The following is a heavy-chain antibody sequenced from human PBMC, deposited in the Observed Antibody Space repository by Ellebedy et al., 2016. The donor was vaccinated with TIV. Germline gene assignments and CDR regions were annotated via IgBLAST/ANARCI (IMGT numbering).Heavy chain of an antibody. CDR3: VKLNSRGFYYGRLDY. Sequence: GGSLRLSCAASGFTFSDHAMTWVRQTPGKGLEWVSGITAGGGTIHYVDSVKGRFTISRDNSKKTLYLQMNSLRAEDTAVYYCVKLNSRGFYYGRLDYWGQGTLVTVSS. D-gene: IGHD3-22*01. CDR1: GFTFSDHA. J-gene: IGHJ4*02. CDR2: ITAGGGTI. V-gene: IGHV3-23*01.